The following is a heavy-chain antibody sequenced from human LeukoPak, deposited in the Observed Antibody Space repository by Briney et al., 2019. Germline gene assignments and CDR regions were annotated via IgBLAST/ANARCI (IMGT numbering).Heavy chain of an antibody. CDR3: AKGPAPYCSGGSCYSPHWYFDL. J-gene: IGHJ2*01. Sequence: GGSLRLSCAASQFTFSNYAMSWVRQAPGKGLEWVSAISGSGNTTYFGDSVTGRFTISRDNPKNTVYLQMNSLGAEDTAVYYCAKGPAPYCSGGSCYSPHWYFDLWGRGTLVTVSS. CDR2: ISGSGNTT. D-gene: IGHD2-15*01. V-gene: IGHV3-23*01. CDR1: QFTFSNYA.